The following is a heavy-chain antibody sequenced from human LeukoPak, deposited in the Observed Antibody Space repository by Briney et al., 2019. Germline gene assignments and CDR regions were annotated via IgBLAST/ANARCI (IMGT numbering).Heavy chain of an antibody. CDR3: ARLTHCSSTSCYGYYFDY. D-gene: IGHD2-2*01. V-gene: IGHV4-39*01. J-gene: IGHJ4*02. CDR2: IYYSGST. Sequence: PSETLSLTCTVSGGSISSSSYYWGWIRQPPGKGLEWIGSIYYSGSTYYNPSLKSRVTISVDTSKNQFSLKLCSVTAADTAVYYCARLTHCSSTSCYGYYFDYWGQGTLVTVSS. CDR1: GGSISSSSYY.